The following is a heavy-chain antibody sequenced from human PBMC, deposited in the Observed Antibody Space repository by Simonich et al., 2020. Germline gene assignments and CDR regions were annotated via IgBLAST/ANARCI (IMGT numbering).Heavy chain of an antibody. V-gene: IGHV3-7*01. CDR3: ARDVRRDGFDY. Sequence: EVQLVESGGGLVQPGWSLRLSFAASGFTFSIYWMSWGRDQGKWLEGVANIKQNVSEKNYVDSVKGRFTISRDNAKNSLYLQMNSLRAEDTAVYYCARDVRRDGFDYWGQGTLVTVSS. J-gene: IGHJ4*02. CDR2: IKQNVSEK. CDR1: GFTFSIYW.